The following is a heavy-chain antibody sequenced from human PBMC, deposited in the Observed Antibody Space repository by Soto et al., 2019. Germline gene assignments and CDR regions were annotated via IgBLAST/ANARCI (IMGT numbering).Heavy chain of an antibody. CDR3: ARDTYLAWFDP. Sequence: SETLSLTCGVSGGTVASSHWWSWVRQSPGRGLEWIGNVYHTGDTNFNPSLQSRVTFSVDKSNNQFSLRSEDTAVYYCARDTYLAWFDPWGQGTLVTVSS. CDR2: VYHTGDT. J-gene: IGHJ5*02. V-gene: IGHV4-4*02. CDR1: GGTVASSHW.